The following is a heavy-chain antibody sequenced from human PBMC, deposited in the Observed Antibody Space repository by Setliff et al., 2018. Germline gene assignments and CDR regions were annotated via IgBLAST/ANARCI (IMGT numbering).Heavy chain of an antibody. CDR3: ATDGPVLNGDYIS. D-gene: IGHD3-10*01. Sequence: SETLSLTCTVSGDSISSRTYYWSWIRQPAGKGLEWIGHIYTSWSTIYNPSLKSRLTISLDTSKNQFSLTLSSVTAADTAVYYCATDGPVLNGDYISWGQGTLVTVSS. V-gene: IGHV4-61*09. CDR1: GDSISSRTYY. J-gene: IGHJ5*02. CDR2: IYTSWST.